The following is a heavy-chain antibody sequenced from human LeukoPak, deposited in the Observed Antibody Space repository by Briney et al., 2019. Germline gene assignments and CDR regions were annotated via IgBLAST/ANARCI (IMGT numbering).Heavy chain of an antibody. Sequence: SEALSLTCTVSGGSITSYYWSWIRQPPGKGLEWIGYIYHSVTTNYNPSLKSRVTISVDPSKTQFSLRLSSVTAADTAVYYCAQKAPYSPGYSQHWGQGTLVTASS. V-gene: IGHV4-59*01. CDR3: AQKAPYSPGYSQH. J-gene: IGHJ1*01. CDR2: IYHSVTT. CDR1: GGSITSYY. D-gene: IGHD2-15*01.